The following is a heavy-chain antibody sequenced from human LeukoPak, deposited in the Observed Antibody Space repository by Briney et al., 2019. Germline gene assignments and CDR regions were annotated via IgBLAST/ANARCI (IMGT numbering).Heavy chain of an antibody. CDR2: INPTGGST. CDR1: GYTFTSYY. Sequence: ASVKVSCKASGYTFTSYYMHWVRQAPGQGLEWMGLINPTGGSTGYAQKFQGRVTMTRDMSTSTDYMELSSLRSEDTAIYYCARDNSVGDNAWWFDPWGQGTLTVSS. J-gene: IGHJ5*02. D-gene: IGHD1-26*01. CDR3: ARDNSVGDNAWWFDP. V-gene: IGHV1-46*01.